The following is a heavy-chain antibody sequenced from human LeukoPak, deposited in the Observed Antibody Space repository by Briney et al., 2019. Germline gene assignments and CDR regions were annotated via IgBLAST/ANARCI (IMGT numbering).Heavy chain of an antibody. Sequence: GRSLRLSCAASGFTFSSYAMHWVRQAPGKGLEWVAVISYDGSNKYYADSVKGRFTISRDNSKNTLYLQMNSLRAEDTAVYYCASLIVVVPAATDYWGQGTLVTVFS. CDR3: ASLIVVVPAATDY. D-gene: IGHD2-2*01. CDR2: ISYDGSNK. CDR1: GFTFSSYA. V-gene: IGHV3-30-3*01. J-gene: IGHJ4*02.